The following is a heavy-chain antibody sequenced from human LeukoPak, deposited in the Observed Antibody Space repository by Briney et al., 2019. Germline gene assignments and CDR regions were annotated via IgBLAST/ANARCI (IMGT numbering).Heavy chain of an antibody. V-gene: IGHV3-30*02. CDR1: GFTFSSYG. D-gene: IGHD2-15*01. Sequence: GGSLRLSCAASGFTFSSYGMHWVRQAPGKGLEWVAFIRYDGSNKYYADSVKGRFTISRDNSKNTMYLQMNSLRAEDTAVYYCAKVKGYCSGGSCPPFDYWGQGTLVTVSS. J-gene: IGHJ4*02. CDR3: AKVKGYCSGGSCPPFDY. CDR2: IRYDGSNK.